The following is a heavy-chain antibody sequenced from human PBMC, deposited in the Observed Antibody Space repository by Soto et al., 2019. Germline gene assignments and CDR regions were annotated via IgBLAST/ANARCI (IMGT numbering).Heavy chain of an antibody. J-gene: IGHJ5*02. V-gene: IGHV3-33*01. D-gene: IGHD3-10*01. Sequence: QVQLVESGGGVVQPGRSLRLSCAASGFTFSSYGMHWVRQAPGKGLEWVAAIWYDENNKYYADSVKGRFTISRDNSKNTVSLQMNSLRAEDTAVYYCARERGMVRERKWFDPWGQGTLVTVSS. CDR3: ARERGMVRERKWFDP. CDR1: GFTFSSYG. CDR2: IWYDENNK.